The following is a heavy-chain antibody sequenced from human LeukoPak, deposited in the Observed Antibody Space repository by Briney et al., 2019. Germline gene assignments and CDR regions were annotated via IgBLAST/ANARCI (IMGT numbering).Heavy chain of an antibody. CDR2: IYYSGST. Sequence: SETLSLTCTVSGGSNSRYYWSWIRQPPGKGLEWIAYIYYSGSTNYNPSLKSRVTISVDTSKNQFSLKLSSMTAADTAAYYCARGQIVFDYWGQGTLVTVSS. CDR3: ARGQIVFDY. V-gene: IGHV4-59*01. J-gene: IGHJ4*02. D-gene: IGHD2/OR15-2a*01. CDR1: GGSNSRYY.